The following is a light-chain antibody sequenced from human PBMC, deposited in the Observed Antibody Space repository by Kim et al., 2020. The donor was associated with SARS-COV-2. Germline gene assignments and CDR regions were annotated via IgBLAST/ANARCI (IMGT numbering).Light chain of an antibody. J-gene: IGLJ3*02. CDR3: GTWDSSLSGLV. V-gene: IGLV1-51*01. Sequence: GQKVPIPCSGSSSNIGNNYVSWYQQLPGTAPKLLIYDNNKRPSGIPDRFSGSKSGTSATLGITGLQTGDEADYYCGTWDSSLSGLVFGGGTKLTVL. CDR2: DNN. CDR1: SSNIGNNY.